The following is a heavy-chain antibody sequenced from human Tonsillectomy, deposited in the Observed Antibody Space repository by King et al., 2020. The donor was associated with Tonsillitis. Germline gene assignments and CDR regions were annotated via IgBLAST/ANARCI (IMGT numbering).Heavy chain of an antibody. V-gene: IGHV3-30*03. CDR1: GFIFSSYA. J-gene: IGHJ3*02. Sequence: VQLVESGGGVVQPGRSLRLSCEVSGFIFSSYAMQWVRQAPGKGREWVAVISYDGSNKFYADSVKGRFTISRDNSKKTLYLQMNSLRAEDTAVYYCARVIWQWLVSGAFDIWGQGTMVTVSS. D-gene: IGHD6-19*01. CDR2: ISYDGSNK. CDR3: ARVIWQWLVSGAFDI.